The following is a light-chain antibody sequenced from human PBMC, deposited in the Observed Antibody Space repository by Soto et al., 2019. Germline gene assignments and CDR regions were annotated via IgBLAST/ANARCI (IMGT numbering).Light chain of an antibody. CDR3: SSYTSSSSWV. CDR1: SSDVGGYNY. V-gene: IGLV2-14*01. Sequence: QAVVTQPASVSGSPGQSITISCTGTSSDVGGYNYVSWYQQHPGKAPKLMIYEVSNRPSGVSNRFSGSKSGTTASLTISGLQAEDEADYYCSSYTSSSSWVFGGGTKLTVL. J-gene: IGLJ3*02. CDR2: EVS.